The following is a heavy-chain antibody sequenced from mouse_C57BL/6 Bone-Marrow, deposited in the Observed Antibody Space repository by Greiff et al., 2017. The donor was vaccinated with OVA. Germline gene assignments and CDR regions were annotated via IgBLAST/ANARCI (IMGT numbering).Heavy chain of an antibody. CDR3: TSYGNFDY. D-gene: IGHD2-1*01. V-gene: IGHV14-4*01. J-gene: IGHJ2*01. CDR1: GFNIKDDY. CDR2: INPENGDT. Sequence: VQLQQSGPELVRPGASVKLSCTASGFNIKDDYMNWVKQRPEKGLEWIGWINPENGDTDYASKFQGKATITADTSSKTAYLQLSSLTSEDSAVYYCTSYGNFDYWGQGTTLTVSS.